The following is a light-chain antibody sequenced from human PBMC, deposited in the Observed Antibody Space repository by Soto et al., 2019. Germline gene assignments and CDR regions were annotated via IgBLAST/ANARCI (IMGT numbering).Light chain of an antibody. CDR3: SSYAGSNDRWV. J-gene: IGLJ3*02. V-gene: IGLV2-8*02. CDR2: EVS. Sequence: QSALTQPPSASRSPGQSVTISCTGTSSDIGAYNYVSWYQQHPGKAPKLMIHEVSKRPSGVPDRFSGSKSGNTTSLTVSGLQAEDEADYYCSSYAGSNDRWVFGGGTKLTVL. CDR1: SSDIGAYNY.